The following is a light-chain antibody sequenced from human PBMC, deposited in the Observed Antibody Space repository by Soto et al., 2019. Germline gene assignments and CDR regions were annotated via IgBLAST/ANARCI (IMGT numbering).Light chain of an antibody. V-gene: IGKV3-15*01. J-gene: IGKJ2*01. CDR3: QQYNNWPYT. Sequence: EIVMTQSPATLSVSPGERATLSCRASQSVSSNLAWYQQKPGQAPRLLIYGASTRATGIPARFSGSGSGTEXXXXISXXQSEDFAVYYCQQYNNWPYTFGQGTKLEIK. CDR2: GAS. CDR1: QSVSSN.